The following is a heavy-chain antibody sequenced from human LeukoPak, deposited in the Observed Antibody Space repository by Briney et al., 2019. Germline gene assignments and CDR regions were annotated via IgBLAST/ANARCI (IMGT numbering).Heavy chain of an antibody. J-gene: IGHJ4*02. V-gene: IGHV4-34*01. Sequence: PSENLSLTCAVYGGSFSGYYWSWIRQPPGKGLEWIGEINHSGSTNYNPSLKSRVTISVDTSKNQFSLKLSSVTAADTAVYYCASLWFGELFYWGQGTLVTVSS. D-gene: IGHD3-10*01. CDR3: ASLWFGELFY. CDR1: GGSFSGYY. CDR2: INHSGST.